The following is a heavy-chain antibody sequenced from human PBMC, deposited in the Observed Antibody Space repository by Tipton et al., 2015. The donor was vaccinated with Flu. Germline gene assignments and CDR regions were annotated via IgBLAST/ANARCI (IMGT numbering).Heavy chain of an antibody. V-gene: IGHV1-8*01. CDR3: ARIPPYYVIWSGYGYGMDV. Sequence: QLVQSGAEVKKPGASVKVSCKASGYTFTNYDIDWVRQATGQRLEWLGWMNPHSGNTGYAQKFQGRVTMTRDTSINTAYMELSSLTPEDTAVYYCARIPPYYVIWSGYGYGMDVWGQGTTVTVS. CDR1: GYTFTNYD. J-gene: IGHJ6*02. CDR2: MNPHSGNT. D-gene: IGHD3-3*01.